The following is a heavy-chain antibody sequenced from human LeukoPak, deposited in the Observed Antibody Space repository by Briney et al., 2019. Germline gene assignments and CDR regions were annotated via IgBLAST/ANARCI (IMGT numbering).Heavy chain of an antibody. Sequence: GGSLRLSCAASGFTFSSYAMSWVRQAPGKGLEWVSAISGSGGSTYYADSVKGRFTIPRDNSKNTLYLQMNSLRAEDTAVYYCAKVLTRSYSVRPYYFDYWGQGTLVTVSS. CDR3: AKVLTRSYSVRPYYFDY. V-gene: IGHV3-23*01. CDR1: GFTFSSYA. CDR2: ISGSGGST. D-gene: IGHD1-26*01. J-gene: IGHJ4*02.